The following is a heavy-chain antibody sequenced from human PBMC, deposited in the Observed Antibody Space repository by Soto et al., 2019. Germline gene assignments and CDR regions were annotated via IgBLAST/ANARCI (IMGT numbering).Heavy chain of an antibody. CDR3: ARGWGYDSTDYYYAY. D-gene: IGHD3-22*01. CDR1: GGTFSRHA. Sequence: QVQLVQSGAEVRKPGSSVKVSCKASGGTFSRHAISWVRQAPGQGLEWMGGIIPIFGTANHAKNFQGRGTIIADESTSTVYMELSSLRSEDTAIYYCARGWGYDSTDYYYAYWGQGTLVIVSS. J-gene: IGHJ4*02. V-gene: IGHV1-69*01. CDR2: IIPIFGTA.